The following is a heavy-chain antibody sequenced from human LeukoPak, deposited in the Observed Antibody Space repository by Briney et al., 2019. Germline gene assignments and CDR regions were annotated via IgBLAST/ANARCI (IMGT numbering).Heavy chain of an antibody. CDR3: ARNDGARDQIIQITPFTFDP. CDR2: IYHSGST. J-gene: IGHJ5*02. D-gene: IGHD2-15*01. Sequence: PSQTLSLTCAVSGGSISSGGYSWSWIRQPPGKGLEWIGYIYHSGSTYYNPSLKSRVTISVDRSKNQFSLKLSSVTAADTAVYYCARNDGARDQIIQITPFTFDPWGQGTLVTVSS. V-gene: IGHV4-30-2*01. CDR1: GGSISSGGYS.